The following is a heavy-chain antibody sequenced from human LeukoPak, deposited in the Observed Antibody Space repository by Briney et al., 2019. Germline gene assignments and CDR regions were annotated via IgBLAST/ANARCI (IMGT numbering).Heavy chain of an antibody. CDR3: ARGVRLRYFDWLPNYYYYYYMDV. CDR2: IYYSGST. J-gene: IGHJ6*03. Sequence: SETLSLTCTVSGGSISSSSYYWGWIRQPPGEGLEWIGSIYYSGSTYYNPSLKSRVTISVDTSKNQFSLKLSSVTAADTAVYYCARGVRLRYFDWLPNYYYYYYMDVWGKGTTVTVSS. V-gene: IGHV4-39*01. CDR1: GGSISSSSYY. D-gene: IGHD3-9*01.